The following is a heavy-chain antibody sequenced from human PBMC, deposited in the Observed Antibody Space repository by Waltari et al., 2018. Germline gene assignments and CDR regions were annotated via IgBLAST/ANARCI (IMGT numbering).Heavy chain of an antibody. CDR2: IDPSGGST. CDR1: GYTFTSYY. J-gene: IGHJ4*02. V-gene: IGHV1-46*01. CDR3: ARVRIAVAGNLYYFDS. D-gene: IGHD6-19*01. Sequence: QVQLVQSGAEVKQPGASVKVSCKASGYTFTSYYVHWVRQAPGQGLEWMGIIDPSGGSTSYEQKFQGRVTLTRDTSTSTVYMELSSLRSEDTAAYYCARVRIAVAGNLYYFDSWGQGTLVTVSS.